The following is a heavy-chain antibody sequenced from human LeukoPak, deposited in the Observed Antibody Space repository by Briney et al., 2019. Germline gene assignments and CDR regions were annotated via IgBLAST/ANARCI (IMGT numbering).Heavy chain of an antibody. J-gene: IGHJ4*02. V-gene: IGHV4-34*01. CDR3: ARKRYSSSSATYYFDY. CDR2: INHSGST. Sequence: SETLSLTCAVYGGSFSGYYWSWIRQPPGKGLEWIGEINHSGSTNYNPSLKSRVTISVDTSKNQFSLKLSSVTAADTAVYYCARKRYSSSSATYYFDYWGQGTLVTVSS. D-gene: IGHD6-6*01. CDR1: GGSFSGYY.